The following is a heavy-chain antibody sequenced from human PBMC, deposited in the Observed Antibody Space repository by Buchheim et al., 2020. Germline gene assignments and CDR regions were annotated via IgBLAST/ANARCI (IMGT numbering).Heavy chain of an antibody. V-gene: IGHV4-59*01. CDR2: IYYSGST. CDR1: GGSISSYY. D-gene: IGHD3-16*02. J-gene: IGHJ4*02. CDR3: ARVPYDYVWGSYRPNYFDY. Sequence: QVQLQESGPGLVKPSETLSLTCTVSGGSISSYYWSWIRQPPGKGLEWIGYIYYSGSTNYNPSLKSRVTISVDTSKHQFSLKLSSVTAADTAVYYCARVPYDYVWGSYRPNYFDYWGQGTL.